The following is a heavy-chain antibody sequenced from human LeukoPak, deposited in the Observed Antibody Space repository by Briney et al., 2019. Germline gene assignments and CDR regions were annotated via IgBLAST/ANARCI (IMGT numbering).Heavy chain of an antibody. CDR1: GFTFSNYG. J-gene: IGHJ5*02. V-gene: IGHV3-33*05. Sequence: GGSLRLSCAASGFTFSNYGIHWVRQGPGKGLEWVAVISYDGSKKYYADSVKGRFTISRDSSKNTVDLQMSSLRAEDTALYYCARDVDTRGHYARFDPWGQRTLVTVSS. CDR3: ARDVDTRGHYARFDP. CDR2: ISYDGSKK. D-gene: IGHD5-18*01.